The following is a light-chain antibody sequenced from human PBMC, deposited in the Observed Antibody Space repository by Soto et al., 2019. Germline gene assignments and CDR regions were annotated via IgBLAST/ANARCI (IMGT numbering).Light chain of an antibody. CDR3: QQYGSSPPT. V-gene: IGKV3-20*01. J-gene: IGKJ5*01. CDR2: GES. CDR1: QSVSSNY. Sequence: ELVLTQSPGTLSLSPGDSATLSCRASQSVSSNYLTWYQQKTGQAPRLLIYGESSRATGIPDRLSGSGSGTDLTLTISRLEPEDFAVYYCQQYGSSPPTCGQGTRLEIK.